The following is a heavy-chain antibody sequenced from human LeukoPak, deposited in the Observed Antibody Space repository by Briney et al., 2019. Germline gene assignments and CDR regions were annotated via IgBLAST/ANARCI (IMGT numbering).Heavy chain of an antibody. J-gene: IGHJ3*02. CDR3: ARGLEGSSGWYRGDAFDI. CDR1: GYSFTSYW. V-gene: IGHV5-51*01. Sequence: GESLKISCKGSGYSFTSYWIGWVRQMPGKGLEWMGIIYPGDSDTRYSPSFQGQVTISADKSISTAYLQWSSLKASDTAMYYCARGLEGSSGWYRGDAFDIWGQGTMVTVSS. CDR2: IYPGDSDT. D-gene: IGHD6-19*01.